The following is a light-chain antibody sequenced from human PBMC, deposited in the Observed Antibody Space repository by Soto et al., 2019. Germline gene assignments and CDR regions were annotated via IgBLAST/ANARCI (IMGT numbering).Light chain of an antibody. J-gene: IGLJ3*02. CDR3: SSYTSSSTRV. Sequence: QSALTQPASVSGSPGQSITISCTGTSSDVGGYNYVSWYQQHPGKAPKLMIYEVSNRPSGVSNRFSGSKASLTISGLQAEDEADYYCSSYTSSSTRVFGGGTKLTVL. V-gene: IGLV2-14*01. CDR1: SSDVGGYNY. CDR2: EVS.